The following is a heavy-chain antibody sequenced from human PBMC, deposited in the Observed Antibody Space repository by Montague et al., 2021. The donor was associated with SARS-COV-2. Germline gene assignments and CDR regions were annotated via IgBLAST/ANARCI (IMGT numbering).Heavy chain of an antibody. D-gene: IGHD3-22*01. CDR1: GFTFSSYG. CDR2: IWYDGSNK. V-gene: IGHV3-33*01. CDR3: ARHGKTRIAMIVVVIGYFDY. Sequence: SLRLSCAASGFTFSSYGMHWVRQAPGKGLEWVAVIWYDGSNKYYADSVKGRFTISRDNSKNTLYLQMNSLRAEDTAVYYCARHGKTRIAMIVVVIGYFDYWGQGTLVTVSS. J-gene: IGHJ4*02.